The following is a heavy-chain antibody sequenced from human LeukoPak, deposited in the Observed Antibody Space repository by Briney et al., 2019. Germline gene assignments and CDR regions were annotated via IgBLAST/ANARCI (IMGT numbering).Heavy chain of an antibody. Sequence: SETLSLTCAVYGGSFSGDFWSWIRQSPGKGLEWIGEINHGGSTTYNPSLQSRVTMSVDTSKNQFSLKLSSVTAADTAVYYCARGPSYGGTDFDYWGQGTLVTVSS. CDR1: GGSFSGDF. J-gene: IGHJ4*02. CDR2: INHGGST. CDR3: ARGPSYGGTDFDY. V-gene: IGHV4-34*01. D-gene: IGHD4-23*01.